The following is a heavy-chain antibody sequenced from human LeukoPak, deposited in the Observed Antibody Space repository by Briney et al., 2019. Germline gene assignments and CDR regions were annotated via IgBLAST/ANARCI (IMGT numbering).Heavy chain of an antibody. J-gene: IGHJ4*02. CDR1: GGSFSGYY. CDR2: INHSGST. D-gene: IGHD3-10*01. Sequence: PSETLSLTCAVYGGSFSGYYWSWIRQPPGKGLEWIGEINHSGSTNYNPSLKSRVTISVDTSKNQFSLKLSSVTAADTAVYYCASTPSYGPPYYWGQGTLVTVSS. CDR3: ASTPSYGPPYY. V-gene: IGHV4-34*01.